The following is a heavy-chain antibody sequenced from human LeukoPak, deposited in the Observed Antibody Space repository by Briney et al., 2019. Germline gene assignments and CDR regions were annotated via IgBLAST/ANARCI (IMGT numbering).Heavy chain of an antibody. D-gene: IGHD1-7*01. Sequence: GGSLRLSCAASGFTFSSYSMNWVRQAPGKGLEWVSSISSSSSYIYYADSVKGRFTISRDNAKNSLYLQMNSLRAEDTAVYYCARVKGGKRENWNYVVPDYWGQGTLVTVSS. CDR1: GFTFSSYS. CDR2: ISSSSSYI. V-gene: IGHV3-21*01. J-gene: IGHJ4*02. CDR3: ARVKGGKRENWNYVVPDY.